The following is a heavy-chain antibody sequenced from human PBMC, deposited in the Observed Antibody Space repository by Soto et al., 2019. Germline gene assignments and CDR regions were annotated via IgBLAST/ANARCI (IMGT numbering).Heavy chain of an antibody. J-gene: IGHJ6*03. CDR3: AREGGNPPYYYYYYMDV. D-gene: IGHD3-16*01. CDR1: GFTFSSYW. Sequence: GGSLRLSCAASGFTFSSYWMHWVRQAPGKGLVWVSRINSDGSSTSYADSVKGRFTISRDNAKNTLYLQMNSLRAEDTAVYYCAREGGNPPYYYYYYMDVWGKGTTVTVSS. CDR2: INSDGSST. V-gene: IGHV3-74*01.